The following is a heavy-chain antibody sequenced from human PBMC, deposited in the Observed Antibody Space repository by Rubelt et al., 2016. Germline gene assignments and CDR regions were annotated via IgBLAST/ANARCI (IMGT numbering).Heavy chain of an antibody. J-gene: IGHJ5*02. CDR3: ARHTRDGNNLSWLDP. D-gene: IGHD5-24*01. Sequence: QVQLQQWGAGLLKPSETLSLTCAVYGGSFSGYYWSWIRPPPGKGLEWIGYIYYSGSTYYNPSLKSRVSISVDTSKNQFSLKLSSVTAADTARYYCARHTRDGNNLSWLDPWGQGTLVTVSS. V-gene: IGHV4-34*11. CDR2: IYYSGST. CDR1: GGSFSGYY.